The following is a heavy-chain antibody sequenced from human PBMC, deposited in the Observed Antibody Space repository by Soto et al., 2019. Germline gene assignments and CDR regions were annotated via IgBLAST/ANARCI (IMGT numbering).Heavy chain of an antibody. CDR3: TADIPNISANYGMDV. J-gene: IGHJ6*02. V-gene: IGHV3-15*07. D-gene: IGHD6-25*01. CDR2: IKTKIEGGTT. CDR1: GFIFGKTW. Sequence: GGSLRLSCAASGFIFGKTWINWVGQAPGKGLEWVGRIKTKIEGGTTNYAAPVKGRFTVSGDDSKNTVYLHMNSLRTEDTAVYYCTADIPNISANYGMDVWGQGTTVTVSS.